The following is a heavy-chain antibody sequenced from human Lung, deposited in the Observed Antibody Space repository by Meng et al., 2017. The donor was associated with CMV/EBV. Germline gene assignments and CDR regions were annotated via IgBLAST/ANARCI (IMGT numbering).Heavy chain of an antibody. CDR1: GGSISSSSYY. Sequence: RLQLQESCPGLVKPSEALSLTCTVSGGSISSSSYYWGWIRQPPGKGLEWIGSIYYSGSTYYKPSLKSRVTISLDTSKNQFSLNLSSVTAADTAFYYCARGHSNGRGNWFDPWGQGTLVTVSS. J-gene: IGHJ5*02. V-gene: IGHV4-39*06. D-gene: IGHD2/OR15-2a*01. CDR2: IYYSGST. CDR3: ARGHSNGRGNWFDP.